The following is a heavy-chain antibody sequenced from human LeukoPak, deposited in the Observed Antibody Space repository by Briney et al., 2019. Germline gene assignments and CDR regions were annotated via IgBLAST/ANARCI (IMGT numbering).Heavy chain of an antibody. D-gene: IGHD3-10*01. CDR1: GFTFSSYG. V-gene: IGHV3-33*01. Sequence: GGSLRLSCAASGFTFSSYGMHWVRQAPGKGLEWVAVIWYDGSNKYYADSVKGRFTISRDNSKNTVYLQMNSLRVEDTAVYYCAGEEDLRELRGGREFFQYWGQGTLVTVSS. J-gene: IGHJ1*01. CDR2: IWYDGSNK. CDR3: AGEEDLRELRGGREFFQY.